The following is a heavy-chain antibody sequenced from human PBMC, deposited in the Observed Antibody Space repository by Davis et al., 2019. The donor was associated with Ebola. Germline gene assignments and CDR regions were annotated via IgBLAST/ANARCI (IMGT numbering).Heavy chain of an antibody. Sequence: GGSLRLSCAASGLTVSSTYMNWVRQAPGKGLEWVSVLYSGGSAYYADSVRGRFTISRDNSKNTLYLQMNSLRVEDTAVYYCAKGGSGWPSDYSHGMGVWGKGTTVTVSS. J-gene: IGHJ6*04. V-gene: IGHV3-66*01. CDR2: LYSGGSA. CDR1: GLTVSSTY. CDR3: AKGGSGWPSDYSHGMGV. D-gene: IGHD6-19*01.